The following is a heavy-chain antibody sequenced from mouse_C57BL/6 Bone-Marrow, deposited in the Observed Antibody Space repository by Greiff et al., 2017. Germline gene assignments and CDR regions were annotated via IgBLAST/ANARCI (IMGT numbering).Heavy chain of an antibody. J-gene: IGHJ1*03. CDR2: IHPNSGST. CDR1: GYTFTSYW. Sequence: QVQLQQPGAELVKPGASVKLSCKASGYTFTSYWMHWVKQRPGQGLEWIGMIHPNSGSTNYNEKFKSKATLTVDKSSSTAYMQLNSLTSEDSAVYYCARSPGSYWYFDVWGTGTTVTVSS. V-gene: IGHV1-64*01. D-gene: IGHD1-1*01. CDR3: ARSPGSYWYFDV.